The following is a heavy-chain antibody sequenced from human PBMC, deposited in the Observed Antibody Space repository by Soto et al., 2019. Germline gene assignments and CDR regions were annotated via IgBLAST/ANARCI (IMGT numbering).Heavy chain of an antibody. V-gene: IGHV1-46*01. CDR2: INPSGGIT. D-gene: IGHD1-26*01. CDR3: ARGFGYSWFDP. CDR1: GYTFISYY. Sequence: VASVKVSCKASGYTFISYYLHWMRQAPGQGLEWMGLINPSGGITRYAQKFQGRVTVTSDTSTSTVYMELSSLTSEDTAVYYCARGFGYSWFDPWGQRSLVTVSS. J-gene: IGHJ5*02.